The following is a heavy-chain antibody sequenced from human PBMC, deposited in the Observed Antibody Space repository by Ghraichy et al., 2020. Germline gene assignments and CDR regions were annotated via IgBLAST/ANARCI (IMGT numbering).Heavy chain of an antibody. J-gene: IGHJ6*02. CDR1: GGSISSYY. CDR2: MHSSGTA. CDR3: ARAPQFYYGVDV. V-gene: IGHV4-4*08. Sequence: SETLSLTCTVSGGSISSYYYWTWIRRPPGKGLEWIEYMHSSGTAYYNPSLKSRVTISLDTSQNQFSLNLRYVSAADTAIYYCARAPQFYYGVDVWGQGSTVTVSS.